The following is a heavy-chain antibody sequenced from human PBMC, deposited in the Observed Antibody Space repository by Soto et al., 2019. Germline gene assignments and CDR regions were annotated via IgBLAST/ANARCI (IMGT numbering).Heavy chain of an antibody. Sequence: QVQLVQSGAEVKKPGASVKVSCKASGYTFTSYGISWVRQAPGQGLEWMGWISAYNGNTNYAQKLQGRVNMTTDTTKSTAYMELRSLRSDDTAVYYCAREAVAVVVPAAKHDYYYMDVWGKGTTVTVSS. J-gene: IGHJ6*03. D-gene: IGHD2-2*01. CDR2: ISAYNGNT. CDR3: AREAVAVVVPAAKHDYYYMDV. V-gene: IGHV1-18*01. CDR1: GYTFTSYG.